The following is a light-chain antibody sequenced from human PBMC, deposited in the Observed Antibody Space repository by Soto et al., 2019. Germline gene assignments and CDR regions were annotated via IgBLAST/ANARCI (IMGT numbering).Light chain of an antibody. V-gene: IGKV1-39*01. CDR3: QQSYNMPWT. Sequence: DIQLTQSPSSLSASVGDRVTITCRASQTIGSYLNWYQQQPGKAPKVLIYSASSLQSGVPSRFSGSGSGTGFTLTISSLQPEDFATYFCQQSYNMPWTFGQGTKVDIK. CDR1: QTIGSY. J-gene: IGKJ1*01. CDR2: SAS.